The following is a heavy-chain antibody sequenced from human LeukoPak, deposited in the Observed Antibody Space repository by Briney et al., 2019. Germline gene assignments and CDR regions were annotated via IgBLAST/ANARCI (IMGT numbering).Heavy chain of an antibody. CDR2: IYTSGST. D-gene: IGHD4-17*01. CDR3: ARDRGYGDSIDY. V-gene: IGHV4-4*07. Sequence: SETLSLTCTVSGGSVSSYYWSCIRQPPGKGLEWIGRIYTSGSTNYNPSLKSRVTISVDTSKNQFSLKLSSVTAADTAVYYCARDRGYGDSIDYWGQGTLVTVSS. J-gene: IGHJ4*02. CDR1: GGSVSSYY.